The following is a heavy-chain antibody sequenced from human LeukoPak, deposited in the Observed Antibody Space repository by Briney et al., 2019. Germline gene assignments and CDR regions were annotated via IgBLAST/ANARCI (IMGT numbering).Heavy chain of an antibody. Sequence: GESLKISCKGSGYSFTTYWIGWVRQMPGKGLEWMGIIYPCDSDTRYSPSFQGQVTISADKSISTAYLQWSSLKASDTAIYYCARQLSVVTACHLDYWGQGTLVTVSS. CDR2: IYPCDSDT. V-gene: IGHV5-51*01. CDR3: ARQLSVVTACHLDY. D-gene: IGHD2-2*01. CDR1: GYSFTTYW. J-gene: IGHJ4*02.